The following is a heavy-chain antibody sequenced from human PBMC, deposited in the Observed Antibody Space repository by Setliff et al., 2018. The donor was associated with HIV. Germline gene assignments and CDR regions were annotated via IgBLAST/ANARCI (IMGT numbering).Heavy chain of an antibody. CDR3: ARDRRAVAGTPPDAFDI. CDR1: GYTFTNYD. Sequence: ASVKVSCKASGYTFTNYDISWVRQAPGQGLEWMGWISTYNGNTNYAQKLQGRVTMNTDTSTSTAYMELRSLRSDDTAVYYCARDRRAVAGTPPDAFDIWGQGTMVTVSS. V-gene: IGHV1-18*01. D-gene: IGHD6-19*01. J-gene: IGHJ3*02. CDR2: ISTYNGNT.